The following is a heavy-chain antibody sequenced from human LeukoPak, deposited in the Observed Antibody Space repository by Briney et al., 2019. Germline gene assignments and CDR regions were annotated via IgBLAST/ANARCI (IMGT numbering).Heavy chain of an antibody. J-gene: IGHJ4*02. D-gene: IGHD2/OR15-2a*01. CDR3: AIRVLRRRNFDY. Sequence: SETLSLTCTVSGGSISSGSYYWSWIRQPAGKGLEWIGRIYTSGSTNYNPSLKSRVTISVDTSKNQFSLKLSSVTAADTAVYYCAIRVLRRRNFDYWGQGTLVTVSS. CDR2: IYTSGST. CDR1: GGSISSGSYY. V-gene: IGHV4-61*02.